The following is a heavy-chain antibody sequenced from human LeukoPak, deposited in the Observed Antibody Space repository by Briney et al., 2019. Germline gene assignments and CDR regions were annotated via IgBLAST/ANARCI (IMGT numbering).Heavy chain of an antibody. J-gene: IGHJ4*02. D-gene: IGHD1-26*01. V-gene: IGHV3-11*04. CDR3: AREDGSYYFPPLDY. Sequence: PGGSLRLSCAASGFTFSDYYMSWIRQAPGKGLEWLSYISSSGSTKYYADSVKGRFIISRDNAKNSLYLQMNSLRVEDTAVYYCAREDGSYYFPPLDYWGQGTLVTVSS. CDR2: ISSSGSTK. CDR1: GFTFSDYY.